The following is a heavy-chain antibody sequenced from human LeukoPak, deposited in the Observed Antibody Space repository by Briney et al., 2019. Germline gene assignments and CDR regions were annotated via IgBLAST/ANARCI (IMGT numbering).Heavy chain of an antibody. CDR2: SRSTSNTI. V-gene: IGHV3-48*04. Sequence: SRSTSNTIYYADSVKGRFTISRDNAKNSLYLQMNSLRAEDTALYYCAKAHTYYYDSSGKKPGFYFDYWGQGTLVTVSS. J-gene: IGHJ4*02. D-gene: IGHD3-22*01. CDR3: AKAHTYYYDSSGKKPGFYFDY.